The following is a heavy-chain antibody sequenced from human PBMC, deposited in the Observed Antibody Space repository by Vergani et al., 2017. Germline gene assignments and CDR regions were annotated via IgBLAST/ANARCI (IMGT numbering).Heavy chain of an antibody. V-gene: IGHV4-59*01. Sequence: QVQLQESGPGLVKPSETLSLTCTVSGAAIKDFYWSWFRQPPGKGLAWIGYVYYTGSTTYNPSLKSRVTISVDTSNHQFSLRMTSLTAADTAIYYCARDRNLYCRSTTSCHNWFDPWGQGSLVTVSS. J-gene: IGHJ5*02. CDR2: VYYTGST. CDR1: GAAIKDFY. CDR3: ARDRNLYCRSTTSCHNWFDP. D-gene: IGHD2/OR15-2a*01.